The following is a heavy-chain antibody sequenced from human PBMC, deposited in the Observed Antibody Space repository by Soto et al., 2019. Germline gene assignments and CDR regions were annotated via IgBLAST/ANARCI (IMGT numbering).Heavy chain of an antibody. D-gene: IGHD3-10*01. CDR3: ASITMVRGVTVLGYGMDV. J-gene: IGHJ6*02. Sequence: SETLSLTCAVYGGSFSGYYWSWIRQPPGKGLEWIGEINHSGSTNYNPSLKSRVTISVDTSRNQFSLKLSSVTAADTAVYYCASITMVRGVTVLGYGMDVWGQGTTVTVSS. CDR2: INHSGST. CDR1: GGSFSGYY. V-gene: IGHV4-34*01.